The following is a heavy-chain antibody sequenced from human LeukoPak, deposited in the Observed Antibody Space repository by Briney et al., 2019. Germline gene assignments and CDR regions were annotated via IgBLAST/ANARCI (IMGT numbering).Heavy chain of an antibody. CDR2: INPSGGST. D-gene: IGHD5-18*01. CDR1: GYTFTSYY. J-gene: IGHJ6*03. V-gene: IGHV1-46*01. CDR3: ARDNGDTAMVTGMDV. Sequence: GASVKVSCKASGYTFTSYYMHWVRQAPGQGLEWMGIINPSGGSTSYAQKFQGRVTMTRDTSTSTVYMELSSLRSEDTAVYYCARDNGDTAMVTGMDVWGKGTTVTVSS.